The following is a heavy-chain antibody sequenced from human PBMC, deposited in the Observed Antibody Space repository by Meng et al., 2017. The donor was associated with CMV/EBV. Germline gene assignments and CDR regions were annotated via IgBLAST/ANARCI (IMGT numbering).Heavy chain of an antibody. CDR1: GYTFTGYY. V-gene: IGHV1-2*02. CDR3: ARWGGTYRLALGYFDY. J-gene: IGHJ4*02. CDR2: INPNSCGT. Sequence: ASVNVSCKASGYTFTGYYMHWVRQAPGQGLEWMGWINPNSCGTNYAQKFQGRVTMTRDTSISTAYMELSRLRSDDTAVYYCARWGGTYRLALGYFDYWGQGTLVTVSS. D-gene: IGHD6-19*01.